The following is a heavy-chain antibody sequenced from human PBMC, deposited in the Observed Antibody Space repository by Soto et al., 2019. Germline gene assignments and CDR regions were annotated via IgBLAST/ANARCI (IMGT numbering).Heavy chain of an antibody. Sequence: GGSLRLSCAASGFTFSSYGMSWVRQAPGKGLEWVSDISGSGGSTYYADPVKGRFTISRDNSKNTLYLQMNSLRAEDTAVYYCAKCVGGGYGLFDYWGQGTLVTVSS. CDR1: GFTFSSYG. V-gene: IGHV3-23*01. CDR3: AKCVGGGYGLFDY. CDR2: ISGSGGST. J-gene: IGHJ4*02. D-gene: IGHD5-12*01.